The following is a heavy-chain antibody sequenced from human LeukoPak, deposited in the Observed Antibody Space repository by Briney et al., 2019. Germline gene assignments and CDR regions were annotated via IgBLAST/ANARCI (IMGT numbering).Heavy chain of an antibody. J-gene: IGHJ4*02. CDR2: IYHSGST. CDR1: GYSISSGYY. CDR3: ARGTGYCSSTSCYTLDY. D-gene: IGHD2-2*02. Sequence: KPSETLSLTCTVSGYSISSGYYWGWIRQPPGKGLEWIGSIYHSGSTYYNPSLKSRVTISVDTSKNQFSLKLSSVTAADTAVYYCARGTGYCSSTSCYTLDYWGQGTLVTVSS. V-gene: IGHV4-38-2*02.